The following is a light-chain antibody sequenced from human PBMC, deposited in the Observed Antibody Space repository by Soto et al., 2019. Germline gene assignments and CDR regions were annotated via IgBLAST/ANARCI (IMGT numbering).Light chain of an antibody. V-gene: IGKV1-5*01. CDR3: HQYKSYTPYT. Sequence: DIQMTQSPSTLSGSLGARVTITCRARHSLGTWWALARQRPRKAPELKLHDAYSLGSGGPSRFSGGGSGTEFTLTISSLQPDDFGTYYCHQYKSYTPYTIGQGTKVDIK. CDR2: DAY. CDR1: HSLGTW. J-gene: IGKJ2*01.